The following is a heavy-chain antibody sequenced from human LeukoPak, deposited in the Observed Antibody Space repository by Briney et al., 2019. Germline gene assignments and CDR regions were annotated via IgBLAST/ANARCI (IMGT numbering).Heavy chain of an antibody. V-gene: IGHV1-18*03. CDR2: ITSYNGNT. CDR1: GYNLTTYG. CDR3: ARVRHYFGSAKYYSFDR. J-gene: IGHJ4*02. Sequence: ASVKVSCKASGYNLTTYGISWVRQAPGQGLEWMGWITSYNGNTNYAQKLQGRVTMTIDTSTSTAYLELRSLTSDDMAVYYCARVRHYFGSAKYYSFDRWGQGSLVTVSS. D-gene: IGHD3-10*01.